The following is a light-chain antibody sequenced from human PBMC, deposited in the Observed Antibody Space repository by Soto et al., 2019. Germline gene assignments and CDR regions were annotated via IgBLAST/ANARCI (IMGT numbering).Light chain of an antibody. CDR2: DAS. CDR1: QSVRSY. J-gene: IGKJ5*01. Sequence: DIVLTQSPATLSLSPGERATLSCRASQSVRSYLGWYQQRPGQAPRLLIYDASNRATGIPARFSGSGSGTDFTLSISSLEPEDFAVYYCQQGSTFGQGTRLEIK. V-gene: IGKV3-11*01. CDR3: QQGST.